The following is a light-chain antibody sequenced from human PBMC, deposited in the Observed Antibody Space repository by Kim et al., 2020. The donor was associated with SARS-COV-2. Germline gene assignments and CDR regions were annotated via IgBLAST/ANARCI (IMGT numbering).Light chain of an antibody. J-gene: IGLJ3*02. Sequence: SSELTQDPAVSVALGQTVRITCQGDSIRSYYTNWYQQKPGQAPVLVIYGNNIRPSGLPARFSGSSSGNTASLTITGAQAEDAADYYCNSRDRSGNIWVLG. CDR3: NSRDRSGNIWV. CDR1: SIRSYY. V-gene: IGLV3-19*01. CDR2: GNN.